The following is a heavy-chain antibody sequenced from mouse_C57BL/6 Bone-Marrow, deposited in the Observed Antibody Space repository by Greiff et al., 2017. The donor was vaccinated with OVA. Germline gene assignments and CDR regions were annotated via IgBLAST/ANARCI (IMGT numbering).Heavy chain of an antibody. CDR1: GYTFTSYW. J-gene: IGHJ1*03. Sequence: VQLQQSGTVLARPGASVKMSCKTSGYTFTSYWMHWVKQRPGQGLEWIGAIYPGNSYTSYNQKFKGKAKLTAVTSASTAYMELSSLTNEDSAVYYCTRYDGYFWYFDVWGTGTTVTVSS. V-gene: IGHV1-5*01. CDR2: IYPGNSYT. D-gene: IGHD2-3*01. CDR3: TRYDGYFWYFDV.